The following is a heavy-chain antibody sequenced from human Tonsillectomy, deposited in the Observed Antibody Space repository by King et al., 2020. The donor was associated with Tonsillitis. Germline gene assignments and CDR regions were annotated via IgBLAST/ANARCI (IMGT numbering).Heavy chain of an antibody. J-gene: IGHJ4*02. Sequence: QLVQSGAEVKKPGASVKVSCKASGYTFSSYGISWVRQAPGQGLEWMGWISTYNGNTNYAQKLQGRVTMTTDTSTTTAYMELRSLRSEDTAMYYCARVSGDYDILTGFGYWGQGTLVTVSS. CDR1: GYTFSSYG. CDR2: ISTYNGNT. CDR3: ARVSGDYDILTGFGY. D-gene: IGHD3-9*01. V-gene: IGHV1-18*04.